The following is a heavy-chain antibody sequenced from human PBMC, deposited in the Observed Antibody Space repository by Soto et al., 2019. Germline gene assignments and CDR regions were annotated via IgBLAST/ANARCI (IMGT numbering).Heavy chain of an antibody. V-gene: IGHV4-59*08. CDR2: IYYSGST. CDR1: GGSISSYY. CDR3: AWIYFDFWSGYYRPPNWFDP. J-gene: IGHJ5*02. D-gene: IGHD3-3*01. Sequence: PSETLSLTCTVSGGSISSYYWSWIRQPPGKGLEWIGYIYYSGSTNYNPSLKSRVTISVDTSKNQFSLKLSSVTAADTAVYYCAWIYFDFWSGYYRPPNWFDPWGQGTLVTVSS.